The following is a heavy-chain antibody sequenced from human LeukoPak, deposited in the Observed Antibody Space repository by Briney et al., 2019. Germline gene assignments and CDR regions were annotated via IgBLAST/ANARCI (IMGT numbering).Heavy chain of an antibody. CDR1: GFTFATYW. J-gene: IGHJ4*02. V-gene: IGHV3-7*01. D-gene: IGHD1-7*01. CDR3: ARDHGSPGPLQLFDY. CDR2: IKQDGSAK. Sequence: PGGSLRLSCAASGFTFATYWMNWLRQAPGKGLEWVANIKQDGSAKYYVDSVKGRFTISRGNAKNSLYLQMNSLRAEDTAVYYCARDHGSPGPLQLFDYWGQGTLVTVSS.